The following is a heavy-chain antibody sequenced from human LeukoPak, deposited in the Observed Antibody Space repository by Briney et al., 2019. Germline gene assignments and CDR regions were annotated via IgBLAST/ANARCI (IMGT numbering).Heavy chain of an antibody. D-gene: IGHD3-3*01. CDR1: RYTFTGDY. CDR3: ARGPRHRNYDFWSGYWIDSPIRFDY. J-gene: IGHJ4*02. V-gene: IGHV1-46*01. CDR2: INPSVGST. Sequence: SLKVSSKASRYTFTGDYMHWGRQAPGQRLEWMGIINPSVGSTSYAQKFKGRVTMTRDTSTSTVYMELSSLRSEDTAVYYCARGPRHRNYDFWSGYWIDSPIRFDYWGQGTLVTVSS.